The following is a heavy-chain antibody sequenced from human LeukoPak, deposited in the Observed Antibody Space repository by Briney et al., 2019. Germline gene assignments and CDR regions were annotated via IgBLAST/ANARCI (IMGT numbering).Heavy chain of an antibody. CDR1: GFTFSSYA. D-gene: IGHD3-3*01. J-gene: IGHJ4*02. CDR2: ISGSGGST. V-gene: IGHV3-23*01. CDR3: AKDMASRFLEWPNPYYFDY. Sequence: PGGSLRLSCAASGFTFSSYAMSWVRQAPGKGLEWVSAISGSGGSTYYADSVKGRFTISRDNSKNALYLQMNSLRAEDTAVYYCAKDMASRFLEWPNPYYFDYWGQGTLVTVSS.